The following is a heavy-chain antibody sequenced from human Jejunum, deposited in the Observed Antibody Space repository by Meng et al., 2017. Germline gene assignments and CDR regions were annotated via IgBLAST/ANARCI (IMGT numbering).Heavy chain of an antibody. CDR3: VRDGPNYFDQ. CDR1: GFTFSGYW. CDR2: INSDGTGT. J-gene: IGHJ4*02. Sequence: EGQLVESGGGLVQPGGSLRLSSAASGFTFSGYWMHWFRQGTGKSLVWLSHINSDGTGTSYAESVRGRFTISRDNAKNTLYLQMNSLTVEDTAVYYCVRDGPNYFDQWGQGTLVTVSS. V-gene: IGHV3-74*01.